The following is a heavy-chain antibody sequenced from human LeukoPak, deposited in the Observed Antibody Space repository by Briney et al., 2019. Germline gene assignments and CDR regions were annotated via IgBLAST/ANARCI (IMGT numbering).Heavy chain of an antibody. CDR1: GGSISSYY. J-gene: IGHJ6*03. Sequence: PSETLSLTCTVSGGSISSYYWSWIRQPAGKGLEWIGRIYTSGSTNHNPSLKSRVTMSVDTSKNQFSLKLSSVTAADTAVYYCARDFGSSWYVGYYYYMDVWGKGTTVTISS. CDR3: ARDFGSSWYVGYYYYMDV. V-gene: IGHV4-4*07. CDR2: IYTSGST. D-gene: IGHD6-13*01.